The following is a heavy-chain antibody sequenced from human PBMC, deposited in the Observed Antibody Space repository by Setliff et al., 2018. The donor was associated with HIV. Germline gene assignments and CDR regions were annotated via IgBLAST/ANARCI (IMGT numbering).Heavy chain of an antibody. CDR3: ARDQGTRYSYGGSLAFDS. J-gene: IGHJ3*02. CDR2: ISAYNGDT. V-gene: IGHV1-18*01. D-gene: IGHD5-18*01. Sequence: ASVKVSCKTSGFTFNHYGITWVRQAPGQGLEWMGWISAYNGDTKYSQTFQGRVTMTTDTSTSTAYMELRSLRSDDTAMYYCARDQGTRYSYGGSLAFDSWGQGTMVTVSS. CDR1: GFTFNHYG.